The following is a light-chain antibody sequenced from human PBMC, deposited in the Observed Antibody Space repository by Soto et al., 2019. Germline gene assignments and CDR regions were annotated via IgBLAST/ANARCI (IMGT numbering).Light chain of an antibody. CDR3: SSHSASNTLV. CDR2: EVT. J-gene: IGLJ1*01. V-gene: IGLV2-14*01. Sequence: QYLLTHPASVSGSPGQSITISCTGTSSDVGDYPYVSWYQQHPGKVPKLIIYEVTNRPSGVTSRFSGSKSENTASLTISGLQAEDEADYYCSSHSASNTLVFGSGTKVTVL. CDR1: SSDVGDYPY.